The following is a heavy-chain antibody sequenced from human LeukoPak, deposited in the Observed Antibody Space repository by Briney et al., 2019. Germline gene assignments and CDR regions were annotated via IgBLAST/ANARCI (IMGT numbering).Heavy chain of an antibody. CDR3: AKDATYGSGSYYSPLIVN. CDR2: ITSSSSYI. V-gene: IGHV3-21*04. D-gene: IGHD3-10*01. CDR1: GFTFSVYS. J-gene: IGHJ4*02. Sequence: PGGSLRLSCAASGFTFSVYSMTWVRQAPGKGLEWVSSITSSSSYIYYADSVKGRFTISRDNAKNSLYLQMNSLRAEDTALYYCAKDATYGSGSYYSPLIVNWGQGTLVTVSS.